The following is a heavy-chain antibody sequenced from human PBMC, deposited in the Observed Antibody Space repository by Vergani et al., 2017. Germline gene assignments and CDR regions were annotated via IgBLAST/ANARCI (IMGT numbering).Heavy chain of an antibody. D-gene: IGHD4-17*01. V-gene: IGHV3-21*01. CDR3: ARKPPPMTTVTTPRLYWYVDR. CDR1: GFTFNSYS. J-gene: IGHJ2*01. CDR2: IRSSSSYI. Sequence: EVPLVESGGGLVKPGGSLRLSCAASGFTFNSYSMNWVRQAPGKGLEWVSSIRSSSSYIYYAVSVKGRFTISRENAKNSLYLQMNSLRAEDTAVYYCARKPPPMTTVTTPRLYWYVDRWGRGTLVTVSS.